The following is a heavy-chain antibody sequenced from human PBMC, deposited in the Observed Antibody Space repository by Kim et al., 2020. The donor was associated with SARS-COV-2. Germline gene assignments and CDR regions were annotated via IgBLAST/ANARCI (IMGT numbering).Heavy chain of an antibody. V-gene: IGHV4-34*01. D-gene: IGHD3-10*01. CDR3: ARGERYYYGSGRYGMDV. Sequence: SETLSLTCAVYGGSFSGYYWSWIRQPPGKGLEWIGEINHSGSTNYNTSLNSRVTISVDTSKNQFSLKLSSVTAADTAVYYCARGERYYYGSGRYGMDVWG. CDR2: INHSGST. CDR1: GGSFSGYY. J-gene: IGHJ6*01.